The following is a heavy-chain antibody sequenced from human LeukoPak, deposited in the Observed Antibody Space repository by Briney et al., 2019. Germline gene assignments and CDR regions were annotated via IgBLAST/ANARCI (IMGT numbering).Heavy chain of an antibody. V-gene: IGHV1-69*13. CDR2: IIPIFGTA. D-gene: IGHD5-18*01. CDR1: GGTFSSYA. CDR3: AGGRGYSYGPKEP. J-gene: IGHJ5*02. Sequence: SVKISCKASGGTFSSYAISWVRQAPGQGLEWMGGIIPIFGTANYAQKFQGRVTITADESTSTAYMELSSLRSEDTAVYYCAGGRGYSYGPKEPWGQGTLVTVSS.